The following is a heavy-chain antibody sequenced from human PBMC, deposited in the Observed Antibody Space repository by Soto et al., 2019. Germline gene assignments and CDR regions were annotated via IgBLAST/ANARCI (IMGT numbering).Heavy chain of an antibody. CDR1: GGSFSGYC. V-gene: IGHV4-34*01. Sequence: SETLSLTCAVYGGSFSGYCLSWIRQPPGKGLEWIGEINHSGSTNYNPSLKSRVTMSVDTSKNQFSLKLSSVTAADTAVYYCARGRGLGSLEWLLGYNWFDPWGQGTLVTVS. J-gene: IGHJ5*02. CDR2: INHSGST. D-gene: IGHD3-3*01. CDR3: ARGRGLGSLEWLLGYNWFDP.